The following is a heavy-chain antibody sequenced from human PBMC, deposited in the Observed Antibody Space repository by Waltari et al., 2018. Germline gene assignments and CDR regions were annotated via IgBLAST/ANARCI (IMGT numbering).Heavy chain of an antibody. CDR2: ISGSGDST. J-gene: IGHJ5*02. CDR1: GFPFRRYA. Sequence: EVQLVESGGGLVQPGGSLRLSCAASGFPFRRYAMSWVRQAPGKGLEWVSAISGSGDSTYYADSVKGRFTISRDNSKNTLYLQMNSLRAEDTAVYYCASGYSYGPFDPWGQGTLVTVSS. CDR3: ASGYSYGPFDP. D-gene: IGHD5-18*01. V-gene: IGHV3-23*04.